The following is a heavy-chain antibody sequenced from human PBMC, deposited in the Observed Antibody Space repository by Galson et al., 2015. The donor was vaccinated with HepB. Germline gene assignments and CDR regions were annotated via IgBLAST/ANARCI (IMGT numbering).Heavy chain of an antibody. D-gene: IGHD6-19*01. CDR3: AIHTQWLVRPFDY. V-gene: IGHV3-23*01. Sequence: SLRLSCAASGFTFSSYAMSWVRQAPGKGLEWVSAISGSGGSTYYADSVKGRFTISRDNSKNTLYLQMNSLRAEDTAVYYCAIHTQWLVRPFDYWGQGTLVTVSS. CDR1: GFTFSSYA. CDR2: ISGSGGST. J-gene: IGHJ4*02.